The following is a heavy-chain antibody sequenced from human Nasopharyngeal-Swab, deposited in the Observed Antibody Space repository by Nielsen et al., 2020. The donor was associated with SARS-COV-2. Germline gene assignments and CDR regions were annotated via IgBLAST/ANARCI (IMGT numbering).Heavy chain of an antibody. D-gene: IGHD3-3*01. Sequence: VRQAPGKGLVWVSRINSDGSSTSYADSVKGRLTISRDNAKNSLYLQMNSLRAEDTAVYYCARDLRHYDFWSGYYTGIYFQHWGQGTLVTVSS. CDR3: ARDLRHYDFWSGYYTGIYFQH. V-gene: IGHV3-74*01. CDR2: INSDGSST. J-gene: IGHJ1*01.